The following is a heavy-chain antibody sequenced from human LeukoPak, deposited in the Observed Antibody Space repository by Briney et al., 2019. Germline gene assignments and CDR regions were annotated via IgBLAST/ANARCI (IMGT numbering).Heavy chain of an antibody. V-gene: IGHV1-18*01. CDR2: ISAYNGNT. CDR1: GYTFTSYG. D-gene: IGHD3-10*01. CDR3: ARGGAWRYYGSGSYFHFDY. J-gene: IGHJ4*02. Sequence: ASVKVSCKASGYTFTSYGISWVRQAPGQGLEWMGWISAYNGNTNYAQKLQGRVTMTTDTSTSTAYMELRSLRSDDTAVYYCARGGAWRYYGSGSYFHFDYWGQGTLVTVSS.